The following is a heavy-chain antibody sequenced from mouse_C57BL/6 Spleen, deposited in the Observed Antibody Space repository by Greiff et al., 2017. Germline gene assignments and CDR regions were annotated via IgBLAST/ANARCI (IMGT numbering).Heavy chain of an antibody. CDR2: IDPSDSYT. J-gene: IGHJ1*03. CDR1: GYTFTSYW. V-gene: IGHV1-69*01. Sequence: QVQLQQPGAELVMPGASVKLSCKASGYTFTSYWMHWVKQRPGQGLEWIGEIDPSDSYTNYNQKFKGKSTLTVDKSSSTAYMQLSSLTSEDSAVYYWARSRYFDVWGTGTTVTVSS. CDR3: ARSRYFDV.